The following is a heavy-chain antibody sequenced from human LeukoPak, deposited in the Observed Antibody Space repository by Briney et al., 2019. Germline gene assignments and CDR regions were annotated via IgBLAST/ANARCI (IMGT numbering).Heavy chain of an antibody. D-gene: IGHD4-17*01. CDR3: ARVFRGAVTSNWFDP. CDR2: ISDSGST. J-gene: IGHJ5*02. CDR1: GGSLNGYY. Sequence: SETLSLTCTVSGGSLNGYYWTWIRQPPGKGLEWIGYISDSGSTNYNPSLKSRVTMSVEASKTEFSLRLNSVTAADTAVYYCARVFRGAVTSNWFDPWGQGTLVTVSS. V-gene: IGHV4-59*01.